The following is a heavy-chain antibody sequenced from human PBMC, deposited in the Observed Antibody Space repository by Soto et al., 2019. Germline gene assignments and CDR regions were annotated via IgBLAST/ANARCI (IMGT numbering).Heavy chain of an antibody. CDR1: GFTFSDHY. J-gene: IGHJ4*02. V-gene: IGHV3-72*01. CDR2: LRNKANSYTT. D-gene: IGHD1-20*01. CDR3: VIAGIRTSPYYFDY. Sequence: PGGSLRLSCAASGFTFSDHYMDWVRQAPGKGLEWVARLRNKANSYTTEYAASVKGRFTVSRDDSRNSLYLQMDSLKTEDTAVYYCVIAGIRTSPYYFDYWGQGTLVTVSS.